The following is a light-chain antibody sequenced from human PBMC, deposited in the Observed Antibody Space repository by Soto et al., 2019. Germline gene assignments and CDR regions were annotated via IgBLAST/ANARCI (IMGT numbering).Light chain of an antibody. Sequence: QSRVTHPSSGSGSPVQSINISCTGASIDVGDYNYVSWYQQNPGKAPKLMVYEVSNRPSGVSDRFSGSKSGNTASLTISGPQTEEEADYYCSSYSSNTSLRYVFGTGTKVTVL. V-gene: IGLV2-14*01. J-gene: IGLJ1*01. CDR2: EVS. CDR3: SSYSSNTSLRYV. CDR1: SIDVGDYNY.